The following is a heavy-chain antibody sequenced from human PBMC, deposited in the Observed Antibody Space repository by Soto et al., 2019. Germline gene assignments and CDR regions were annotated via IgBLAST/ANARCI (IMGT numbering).Heavy chain of an antibody. J-gene: IGHJ4*02. CDR3: ARTLAVAGTSDY. CDR1: GYTFTSYD. Sequence: QVQLVQSGAEVKKPGASVKVSCKASGYTFTSYDINWVRQATGQGLEWMGWMNPNSGNTGYAQKFQGRVTMTRNTSISAAYMEVSSLRSEDTAVYYCARTLAVAGTSDYWGQGTQVTVPS. CDR2: MNPNSGNT. V-gene: IGHV1-8*01. D-gene: IGHD6-19*01.